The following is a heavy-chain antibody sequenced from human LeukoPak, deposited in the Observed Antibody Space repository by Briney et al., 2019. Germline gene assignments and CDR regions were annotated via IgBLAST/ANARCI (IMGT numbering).Heavy chain of an antibody. CDR2: IYPGDSDT. V-gene: IGHV5-51*01. D-gene: IGHD2-2*01. CDR3: ARGLWGVVVVPAATSWFDP. CDR1: GYSFTSYW. J-gene: IGHJ5*02. Sequence: GESLKISCTGSGYSFTSYWIGWVRQMPGKGLEWMGIIYPGDSDTRYSPSFQGQVTISADKSISTAYLQWSSLKASDTAMYYCARGLWGVVVVPAATSWFDPWGQGTLVTVSS.